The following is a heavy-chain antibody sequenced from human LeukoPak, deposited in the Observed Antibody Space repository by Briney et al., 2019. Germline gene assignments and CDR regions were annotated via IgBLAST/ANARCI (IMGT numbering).Heavy chain of an antibody. CDR3: ARGTFYYGDNYNTRAFGQPFDS. D-gene: IGHD4/OR15-4a*01. V-gene: IGHV3-30*04. CDR2: ISYGGTDK. CDR1: VFTLNIYA. Sequence: SGTSLRLSCDASVFTLNIYAVQGARQSPGKGLDWLSDISYGGTDKNYADSVRGRFTIYRDNSKNTLYLQINSLRAEDTAIYYCARGTFYYGDNYNTRAFGQPFDSWGQGTLVTVSS. J-gene: IGHJ4*02.